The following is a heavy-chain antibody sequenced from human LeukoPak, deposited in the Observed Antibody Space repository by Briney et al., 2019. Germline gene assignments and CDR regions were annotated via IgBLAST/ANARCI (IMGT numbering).Heavy chain of an antibody. CDR3: ARASSWRYNWFDP. D-gene: IGHD6-13*01. V-gene: IGHV3-48*03. CDR1: GFTLSAYE. J-gene: IGHJ5*02. Sequence: GGSLRLSCAASGFTLSAYEMNWVRQAPGKGLEWISYISGPSIQYADSVKGRFTISGDNAKNSLYLQMNSLRAEDTAVYYCARASSWRYNWFDPWGQGTLVTVSS. CDR2: ISGPSI.